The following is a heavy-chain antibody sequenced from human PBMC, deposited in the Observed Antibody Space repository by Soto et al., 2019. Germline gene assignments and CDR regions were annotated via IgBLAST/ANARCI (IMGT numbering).Heavy chain of an antibody. V-gene: IGHV3-21*01. Sequence: GGSLRLSCAASGFTFSSYSMNWVRQAPGKGLEWVSSISSSSSYIYYADSVKGRFTISRDNAKNSLYLQMNSLRAEDTAVYYCARAYDDYIPSTFDYWGQGTLVTVSS. CDR2: ISSSSSYI. J-gene: IGHJ4*02. CDR3: ARAYDDYIPSTFDY. D-gene: IGHD3-16*01. CDR1: GFTFSSYS.